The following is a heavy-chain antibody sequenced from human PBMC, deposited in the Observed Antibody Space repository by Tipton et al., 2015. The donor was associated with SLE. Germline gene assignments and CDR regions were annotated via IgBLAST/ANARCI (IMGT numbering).Heavy chain of an antibody. J-gene: IGHJ6*03. V-gene: IGHV4-39*01. CDR1: GGSISSSGYY. D-gene: IGHD3-3*01. Sequence: TLSLTCSVSGGSISSSGYYWGWIRQPPGKGLEWIGSIYESGSTYYNPSLTSRVTISVDTSKNQFSLKVSSVPAADTAVYYCARSGYYTSGNYFYYMDVWGKGTTVTVSS. CDR3: ARSGYYTSGNYFYYMDV. CDR2: IYESGST.